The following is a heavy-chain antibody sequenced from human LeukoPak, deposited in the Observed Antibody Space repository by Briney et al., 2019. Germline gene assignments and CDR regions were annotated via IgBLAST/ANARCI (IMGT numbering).Heavy chain of an antibody. CDR2: IKQDGSEK. Sequence: PGGSLRLSCAASGFTFSSRWMSWVRQAPGKGLEWVAKIKQDGSEKDYVDSVKGRSTISRDNAENSLYLQMNSLTTGDTAVYFCARVFMNSDDSQYRPLDCWGQGTLVTVSS. CDR3: ARVFMNSDDSQYRPLDC. D-gene: IGHD3-22*01. V-gene: IGHV3-7*01. J-gene: IGHJ4*02. CDR1: GFTFSSRW.